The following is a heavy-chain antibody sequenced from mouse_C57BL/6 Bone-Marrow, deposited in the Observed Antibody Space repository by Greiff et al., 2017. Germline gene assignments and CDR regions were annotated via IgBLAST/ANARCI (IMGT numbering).Heavy chain of an antibody. Sequence: EVQLQQSGPELVKPGASVKISCKASGYTFTDYYMNWVKQSHGKSLEWIGDINPNNGGTSYNQKFKGKATLTVDKSSSTAYMELRSLTSEDSAVYYCARGIYYYGSSYEDYAMDYWGQGTSVTVSS. V-gene: IGHV1-26*01. CDR1: GYTFTDYY. CDR3: ARGIYYYGSSYEDYAMDY. CDR2: INPNNGGT. D-gene: IGHD1-1*01. J-gene: IGHJ4*01.